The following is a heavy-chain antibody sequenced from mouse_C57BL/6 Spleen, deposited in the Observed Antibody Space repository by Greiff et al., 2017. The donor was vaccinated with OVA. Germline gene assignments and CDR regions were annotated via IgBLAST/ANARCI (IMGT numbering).Heavy chain of an antibody. Sequence: EVQLVESGGELVKPGGSLKLSCAASGFTFSSYGMSWVRQTPDKRLEWVATISSGGSYTYYPDSVKGRFTISRDNAKNTLYLQMSSLKSEDTAMYYCARHRIFITTVDYYAMDYWGQGTSVTVSS. J-gene: IGHJ4*01. CDR1: GFTFSSYG. CDR2: ISSGGSYT. D-gene: IGHD1-1*01. CDR3: ARHRIFITTVDYYAMDY. V-gene: IGHV5-6*01.